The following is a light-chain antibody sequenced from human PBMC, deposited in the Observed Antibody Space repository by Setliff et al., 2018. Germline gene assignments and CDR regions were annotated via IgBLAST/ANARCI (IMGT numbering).Light chain of an antibody. CDR2: AIN. CDR1: SSDVGGYNY. CDR3: SSYAGSNNLV. J-gene: IGLJ1*01. V-gene: IGLV2-8*01. Sequence: QSALTQPPSASGSPGQSVTISCTGTSSDVGGYNYVSWYQQHPGKAPKLLIYAINKRPSGVPDRFSGSKSGNTASLTVSGLQAEDEADYYCSSYAGSNNLVFGTGTKV.